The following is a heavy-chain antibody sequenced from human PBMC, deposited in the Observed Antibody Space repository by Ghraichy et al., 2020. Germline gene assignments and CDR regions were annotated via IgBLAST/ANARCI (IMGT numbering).Heavy chain of an antibody. CDR1: GGSFSGYY. D-gene: IGHD3-9*01. Sequence: SETLSLTCAVYGGSFSGYYWSWIRQPPGKGLEWIGEINHSGSTNYNPSLKSRVTISVDTSKNQFSLKLSSVTAADTAVYYCARLHYDILTGPNMDYWGQGTLVTVSS. V-gene: IGHV4-34*01. CDR2: INHSGST. CDR3: ARLHYDILTGPNMDY. J-gene: IGHJ4*02.